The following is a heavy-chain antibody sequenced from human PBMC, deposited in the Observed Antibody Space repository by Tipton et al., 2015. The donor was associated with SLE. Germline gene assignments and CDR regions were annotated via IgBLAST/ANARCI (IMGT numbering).Heavy chain of an antibody. CDR1: GDSISKGGYA. CDR3: ARAQEDYYLDL. J-gene: IGHJ2*01. Sequence: TLSLTCSVSGDSISKGGYAWTWIRQPPGKGLEWIGYIYYSGSTNYNPSLKSRVTISVDTSKNQFSLKLSSVTAADSSVYYCARAQEDYYLDLWGRGTLVTVSS. D-gene: IGHD4-11*01. CDR2: IYYSGST. V-gene: IGHV4-30-4*07.